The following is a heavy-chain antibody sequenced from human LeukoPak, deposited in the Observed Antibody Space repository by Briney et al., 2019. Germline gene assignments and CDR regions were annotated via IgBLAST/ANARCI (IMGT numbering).Heavy chain of an antibody. V-gene: IGHV4-61*02. J-gene: IGHJ5*02. CDR1: GASISSGSYY. CDR2: IYTSGNI. D-gene: IGHD2-2*01. CDR3: ARDHIVVVPAAVVWNWFDP. Sequence: SETLSLTCTVSGASISSGSYYWNWIRQPAGKGLEWIGRIYTSGNINYNPSLKSRVTISVDTSKNQFSLKLSSVTAADTAVYYCARDHIVVVPAAVVWNWFDPWGQGTLVTVSS.